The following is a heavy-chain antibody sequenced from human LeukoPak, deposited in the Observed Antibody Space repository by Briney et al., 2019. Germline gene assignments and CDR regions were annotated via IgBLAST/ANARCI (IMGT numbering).Heavy chain of an antibody. D-gene: IGHD2-2*01. Sequence: PSETLSLTCSVPGGSISSHYWTWMRQSAGKGLEWIGRMYVSGTIYSAGSTNYNPSFKSLVTMSEDMSKNQLYLKLRSVTAADTATYYCARKHPECSSTSCFGWFDPWGQGTMVTVSS. CDR2: MYVSGTIYSAGST. CDR1: GGSISSHY. J-gene: IGHJ5*02. CDR3: ARKHPECSSTSCFGWFDP. V-gene: IGHV4-4*07.